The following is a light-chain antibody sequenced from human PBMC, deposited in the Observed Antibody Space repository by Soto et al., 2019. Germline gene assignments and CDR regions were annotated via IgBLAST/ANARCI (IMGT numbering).Light chain of an antibody. Sequence: ELVLTQSPGTLSLSPGDRATLSCRASLSLPSRSLAWYQQRPGQAPRVLISAASTRAADIPDRFIGSESWTDFTLTINRLEPDDFAVYYCQQYDYSPRTFGQGTQLEVK. CDR1: LSLPSRS. V-gene: IGKV3-20*01. CDR2: AAS. CDR3: QQYDYSPRT. J-gene: IGKJ1*01.